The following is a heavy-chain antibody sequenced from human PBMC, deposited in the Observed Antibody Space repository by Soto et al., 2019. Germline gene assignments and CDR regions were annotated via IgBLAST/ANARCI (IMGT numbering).Heavy chain of an antibody. V-gene: IGHV1-2*02. CDR2: INPNSGGT. J-gene: IGHJ6*02. CDR3: ASHGPIVLMVYATDYGMDV. D-gene: IGHD2-8*01. CDR1: GYTFTGYY. Sequence: QVQLVQSGAEVKKSGSSVKVSCKASGYTFTGYYMHWVRQAPGQGLEWMGWINPNSGGTNYAQQLQGRVQRTRETSISPAHMGLSRLRSDATAVYYCASHGPIVLMVYATDYGMDVWGQGTTVTVSS.